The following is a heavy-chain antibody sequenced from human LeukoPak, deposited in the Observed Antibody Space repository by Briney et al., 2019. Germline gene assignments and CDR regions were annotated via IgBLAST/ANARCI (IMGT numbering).Heavy chain of an antibody. CDR3: ASSIYDTRGYYSDY. J-gene: IGHJ4*02. CDR1: GGSISSISYY. CDR2: IYFSGST. V-gene: IGHV4-39*01. Sequence: PSETLSLTCTVSGGSISSISYYWGWIRQPPGKGLEWIGNIYFSGSTYYNPSLKSRVTVSVDTSKNQFSLKLSSVTAADTAVYYCASSIYDTRGYYSDYWGQGTLVTVSS. D-gene: IGHD3-22*01.